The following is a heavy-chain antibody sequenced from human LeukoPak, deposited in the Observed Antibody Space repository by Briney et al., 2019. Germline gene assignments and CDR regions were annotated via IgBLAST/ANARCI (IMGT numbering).Heavy chain of an antibody. CDR1: GFTFSSYW. CDR3: ARDVSTGIAVAPNAFDI. CDR2: INADRSTT. D-gene: IGHD6-19*01. Sequence: GGALRLSCAASGFTFSSYWMHWVRQAPGKGLVWVSLINADRSTTRFADSVKGRFTISRDNAKNTLYLQMNSLRAEDTAVYYCARDVSTGIAVAPNAFDIWGQGTMVTVSS. V-gene: IGHV3-74*01. J-gene: IGHJ3*02.